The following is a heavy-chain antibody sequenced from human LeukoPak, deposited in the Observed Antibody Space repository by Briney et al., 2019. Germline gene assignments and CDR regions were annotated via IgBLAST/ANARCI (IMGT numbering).Heavy chain of an antibody. CDR2: IYYSGST. CDR1: GGSISSYY. J-gene: IGHJ5*02. D-gene: IGHD2-21*01. Sequence: PSETLSLTCTVSGGSISSYYWSWIRQPPGKGLEWIGYIYYSGSTNYNPSLKSRVTISVDTSKNQFSLKLSSVTAADTAVYYCARSLFWFDPWGQGTLVTVSS. CDR3: ARSLFWFDP. V-gene: IGHV4-59*01.